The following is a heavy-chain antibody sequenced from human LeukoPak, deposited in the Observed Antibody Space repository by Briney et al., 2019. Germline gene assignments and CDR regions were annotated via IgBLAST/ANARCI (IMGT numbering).Heavy chain of an antibody. CDR2: MNPNSGNT. V-gene: IGHV1-8*01. CDR3: ARVTSCSSTSCNYYYYYMDV. J-gene: IGHJ6*03. Sequence: ASVKVSCKASGYTFTSYDFNWVRQATGQGLEWMGWMNPNSGNTGYAQKFQGRVTMTRNTSISTAYMELSSLRSEDTAVYYCARVTSCSSTSCNYYYYYMDVWGKGTTVTVSS. D-gene: IGHD2-2*01. CDR1: GYTFTSYD.